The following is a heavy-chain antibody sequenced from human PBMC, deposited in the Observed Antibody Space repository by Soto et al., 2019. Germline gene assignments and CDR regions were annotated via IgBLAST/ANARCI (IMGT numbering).Heavy chain of an antibody. CDR3: ERGYLDDHGEYGLFAY. D-gene: IGHD4-17*01. CDR1: GFTFRSYD. Sequence: EVQLVESGGGLVQPGGSLRLSCEASGFTFRSYDMHWFRHATGIVLGWVSAIDIAGATYYPGSVKGRFIISRDIAKNCLYPQMNGLTDGHANVYYCERGYLDDHGEYGLFAYWGQGTLVTVAS. J-gene: IGHJ4*02. CDR2: IDIAGAT. V-gene: IGHV3-13*01.